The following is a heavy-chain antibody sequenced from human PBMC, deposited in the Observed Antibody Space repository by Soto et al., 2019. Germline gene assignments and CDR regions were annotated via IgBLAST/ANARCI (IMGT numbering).Heavy chain of an antibody. D-gene: IGHD5-18*01. Sequence: EVQLLESGGGLVQPGGSLRLSCAASGFTFSSYEMNWVRQAPGKGLEWVSYISSSGSTIYYADSVKGRFTISRDNAKNSLYLQMNSLRAEDTAVYYCARDNSGISYGPSSPYYYYYGMDVWGQGTTVTVSS. CDR1: GFTFSSYE. V-gene: IGHV3-48*03. CDR3: ARDNSGISYGPSSPYYYYYGMDV. J-gene: IGHJ6*02. CDR2: ISSSGSTI.